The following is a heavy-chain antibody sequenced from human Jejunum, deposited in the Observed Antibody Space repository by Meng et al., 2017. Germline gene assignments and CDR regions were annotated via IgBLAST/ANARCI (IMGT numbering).Heavy chain of an antibody. D-gene: IGHD2-2*01. CDR1: GYTFTGYY. J-gene: IGHJ4*02. Sequence: QVQLVQSGSEVKKPGASAKVSCKASGYTFTGYYMHWVREAPGQGLEWMGRINTYSGVPNYAQKFQGRVTMTTDTSINTAYMELSGLSSDDTALYYCASNVDCTSTSCYAYWGQGTLVTVSS. CDR2: INTYSGVP. CDR3: ASNVDCTSTSCYAY. V-gene: IGHV1-2*06.